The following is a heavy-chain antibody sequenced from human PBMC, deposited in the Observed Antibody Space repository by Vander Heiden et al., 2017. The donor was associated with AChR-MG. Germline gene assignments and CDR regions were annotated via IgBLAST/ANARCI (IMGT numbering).Heavy chain of an antibody. J-gene: IGHJ4*02. D-gene: IGHD2-21*01. CDR1: GDTFTAYD. CDR2: INPNSGGT. V-gene: IGHV1-2*02. CDR3: ARAGKIAIRGAAKGPLDY. Sequence: QVQLVQSGADVKTPGASVKVSCKVSGDTFTAYDIHWVRQAPGQGLEWMGWINPNSGGTSYAQAFQGRVILSRDTSISTAYMELSRLRSDDTAIYYCARAGKIAIRGAAKGPLDYWGQGSLVTVSS.